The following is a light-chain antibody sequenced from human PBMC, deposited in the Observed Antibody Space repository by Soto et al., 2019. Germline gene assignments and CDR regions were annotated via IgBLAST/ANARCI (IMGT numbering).Light chain of an antibody. J-gene: IGKJ1*01. CDR2: DAS. CDR3: LQYSSHSWT. Sequence: DIQMTQSPSTLSASVGDRVTITCRASQSISSWLAWYQQKPGKAPKLLIYDASSLESGVSSRFSGSGSGTEFTLTISRLQPDDVATYYCLQYSSHSWTFGQGTKVDIK. V-gene: IGKV1-5*01. CDR1: QSISSW.